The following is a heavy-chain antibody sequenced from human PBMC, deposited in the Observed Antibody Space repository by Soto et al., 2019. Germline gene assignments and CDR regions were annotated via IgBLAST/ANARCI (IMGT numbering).Heavy chain of an antibody. Sequence: PGGSLRLSCAAPGFTFSSYAMHWVRQAPGKGLEWVAVISYDGSNKYYADSVKGRFTISRDNSKNTLYLQMNSLRAEDTAVYYCARGTYYDFWSGPRDYYYGMDVWGQGTTVTVSS. CDR3: ARGTYYDFWSGPRDYYYGMDV. V-gene: IGHV3-30-3*01. D-gene: IGHD3-3*01. CDR1: GFTFSSYA. CDR2: ISYDGSNK. J-gene: IGHJ6*02.